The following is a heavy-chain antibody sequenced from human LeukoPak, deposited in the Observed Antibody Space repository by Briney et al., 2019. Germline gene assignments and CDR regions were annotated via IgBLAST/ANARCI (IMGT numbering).Heavy chain of an antibody. D-gene: IGHD6-13*01. CDR3: ARGSSSWYWFDP. CDR2: IYTSGST. J-gene: IGHJ5*02. CDR1: GGSFSSYY. V-gene: IGHV4-4*07. Sequence: SETLSLTCTASGGSFSSYYWSWIRQPAGKGLEWIGRIYTSGSTNYNPSLKSRVTMSVDTSKNQFSLKLSSVTAADTAVYYCARGSSSWYWFDPWGQGTLVTVSS.